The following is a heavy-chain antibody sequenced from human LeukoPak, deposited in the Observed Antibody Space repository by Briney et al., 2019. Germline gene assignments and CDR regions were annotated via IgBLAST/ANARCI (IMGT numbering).Heavy chain of an antibody. J-gene: IGHJ4*02. V-gene: IGHV3-23*01. CDR3: AKEGDYYDSSGYYRTDFDY. CDR1: GFTFGSYA. D-gene: IGHD3-22*01. Sequence: GGSLRLSCVASGFTFGSYAMSWVRQAPGKGLEWVSDISASGTNTYDADSVKGRFTTSRDNSKNTLSLQMNSLRAEDTAVYYCAKEGDYYDSSGYYRTDFDYWGQGTQVTVSS. CDR2: ISASGTNT.